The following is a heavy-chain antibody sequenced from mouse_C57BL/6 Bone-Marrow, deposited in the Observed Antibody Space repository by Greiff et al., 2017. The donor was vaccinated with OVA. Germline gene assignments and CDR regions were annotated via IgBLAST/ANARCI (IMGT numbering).Heavy chain of an antibody. J-gene: IGHJ3*01. Sequence: QVQLQQSGAELVKPGASVKMSCKASGYTFTTYPIEWMKQNHGKSLEWIGNFHPYNDDTKYNEKFKGKATLTEEKSSSTVYLELSRLTSDDSAVYYCARQGPYGSSSFAYWGQGTLVTVSA. CDR1: GYTFTTYP. V-gene: IGHV1-47*01. D-gene: IGHD1-1*01. CDR2: FHPYNDDT. CDR3: ARQGPYGSSSFAY.